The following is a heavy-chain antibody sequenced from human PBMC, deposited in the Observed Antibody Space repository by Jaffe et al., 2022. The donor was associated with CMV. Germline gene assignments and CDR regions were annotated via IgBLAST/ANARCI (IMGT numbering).Heavy chain of an antibody. J-gene: IGHJ6*03. Sequence: EVQLVESGGGLVQPGGSLRLSCAASGFTFSSYAMSWVRQAPGKGLEWVSAISGSGGSTYYADSVKGRFTISRDNSKNTLYLQMNSLRAEDTAVYYCAKALRGVDSTYYYYMDVWGKGTTVTVSS. CDR2: ISGSGGST. CDR1: GFTFSSYA. CDR3: AKALRGVDSTYYYYMDV. V-gene: IGHV3-23*04. D-gene: IGHD3-22*01.